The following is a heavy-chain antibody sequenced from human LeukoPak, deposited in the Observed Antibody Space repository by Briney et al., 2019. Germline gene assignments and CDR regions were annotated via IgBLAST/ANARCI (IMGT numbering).Heavy chain of an antibody. V-gene: IGHV4-30-4*01. CDR3: ARAGHDYYDSSGYFDY. Sequence: SETLSLTCTVSGGSISSGDYYWSWIRQPPGKGLEWIGYIYYSGSTYYNPSLKSRVTISVDTSKNQFSLKLSSVTAADTAVYYCARAGHDYYDSSGYFDYWGQGTLVTVSS. D-gene: IGHD3-22*01. J-gene: IGHJ4*02. CDR2: IYYSGST. CDR1: GGSISSGDYY.